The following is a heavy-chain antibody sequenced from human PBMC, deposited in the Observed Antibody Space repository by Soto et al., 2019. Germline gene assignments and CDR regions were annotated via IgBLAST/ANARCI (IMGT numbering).Heavy chain of an antibody. Sequence: QVQLVESGGGVVQPGRSLRLSCAASGFTFSSYGMHWVRQAPGKGLEWVAVIWYDGSNKYYADSVKGRFTISRDNSKNTLYRQMNSLRAEDTAVYYCARARGRLWFGDMLGFDPWGQGTLVTVSS. J-gene: IGHJ5*02. V-gene: IGHV3-33*01. D-gene: IGHD3-10*01. CDR1: GFTFSSYG. CDR2: IWYDGSNK. CDR3: ARARGRLWFGDMLGFDP.